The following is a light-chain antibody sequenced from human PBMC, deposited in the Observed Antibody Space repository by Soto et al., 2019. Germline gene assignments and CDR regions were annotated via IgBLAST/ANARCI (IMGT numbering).Light chain of an antibody. J-gene: IGKJ4*01. V-gene: IGKV1D-12*01. CDR1: QGISSW. CDR3: QPASSFPLT. Sequence: DIQMTQSPSSVSASVGDRVTITCRASQGISSWLDWYQQKPGKAPKLLIYAASSLQSGVPSRFSGSESGTDFTLTIISLQPEDVATYYCQPASSFPLTFGGGTKVEIK. CDR2: AAS.